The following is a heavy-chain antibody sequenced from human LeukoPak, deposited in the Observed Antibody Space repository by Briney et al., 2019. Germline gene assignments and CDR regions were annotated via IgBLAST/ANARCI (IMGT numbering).Heavy chain of an antibody. V-gene: IGHV4-38-2*02. CDR1: GDSVTNDFF. D-gene: IGHD3-16*01. CDR3: ARWASISRQPGGFFDH. J-gene: IGHJ4*02. CDR2: FCLGRDT. Sequence: SETLSLTCTVSGDSVTNDFFWGWVRQPPGKELEWIGSFCLGRDTYYRPSLKSRVTISVNTSKNQFSLNLNSVTAADTAVYYCARWASISRQPGGFFDHWGQGTLVTVSS.